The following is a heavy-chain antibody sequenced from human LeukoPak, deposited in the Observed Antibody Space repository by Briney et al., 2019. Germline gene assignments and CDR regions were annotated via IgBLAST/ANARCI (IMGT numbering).Heavy chain of an antibody. J-gene: IGHJ5*02. CDR2: IIPIFGTA. V-gene: IGHV1-69*05. Sequence: SVKVSCKASGGTFSSYAISWVRRAPGQGLEWMGGIIPIFGTANYAQKFQGRVTITTDESTSTAYMELSSLRSEDTAVYYCASFGSYGSNWFDPWGQGALVTVSS. CDR3: ASFGSYGSNWFDP. CDR1: GGTFSSYA. D-gene: IGHD5-18*01.